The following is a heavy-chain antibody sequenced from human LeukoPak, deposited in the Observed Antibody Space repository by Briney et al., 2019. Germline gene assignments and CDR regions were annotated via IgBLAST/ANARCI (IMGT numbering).Heavy chain of an antibody. CDR3: ARGPEGGYDHFDY. Sequence: GGSLRLPCEASGFIFSTYGMSWVRQAPGKGLEWVSVIYSGGSTYYADSVKGRFTISRDNSKNTLYLQMNSLRAEDTAVYYCARGPEGGYDHFDYWGQGTLVTVSS. D-gene: IGHD5-12*01. CDR1: GFIFSTYG. V-gene: IGHV3-53*01. J-gene: IGHJ4*02. CDR2: IYSGGST.